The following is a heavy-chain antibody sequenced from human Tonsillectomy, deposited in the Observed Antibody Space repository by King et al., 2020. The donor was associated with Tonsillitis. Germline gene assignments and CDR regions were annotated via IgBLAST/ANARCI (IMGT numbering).Heavy chain of an antibody. Sequence: QLVQSGAEVKKPGASVKVSCKTSGYTFISYGISWVRQAPGQGLEWMGWISAYNGNTNYAQKFQGRVAMTTDTLTRTVYMELRSLRSDDTAVYYCARDAQWLLRTQDAFDIWGQGTMVTVSS. CDR2: ISAYNGNT. D-gene: IGHD3-22*01. CDR3: ARDAQWLLRTQDAFDI. V-gene: IGHV1-18*04. CDR1: GYTFISYG. J-gene: IGHJ3*02.